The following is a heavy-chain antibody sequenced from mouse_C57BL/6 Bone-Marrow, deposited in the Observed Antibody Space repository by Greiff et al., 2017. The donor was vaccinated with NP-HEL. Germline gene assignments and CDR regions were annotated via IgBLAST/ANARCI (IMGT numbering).Heavy chain of an antibody. D-gene: IGHD1-1*01. J-gene: IGHJ2*01. V-gene: IGHV1-81*01. Sequence: QVQLQQSGAELASPGASVKLSCKASGYTFTSYGISWVKQRTGQGLEWIGEIYPRSGNTYYNEKFKGKATLTADKSSSTAYMELRSLTSEDSAVYFCAGYLYYYEGDYWGQGTTLTVSS. CDR3: AGYLYYYEGDY. CDR1: GYTFTSYG. CDR2: IYPRSGNT.